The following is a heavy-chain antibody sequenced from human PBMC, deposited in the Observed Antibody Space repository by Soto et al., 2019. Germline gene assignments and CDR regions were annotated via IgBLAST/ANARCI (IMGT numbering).Heavy chain of an antibody. Sequence: KQSQTLSLTCAISGDSVSSNSAAWNWIRQSPSRGLEWLGRTYYRSKWYNDYAVSVKSRITINPDTSKNQFSLQLNSVTPEDTAVYYCARDLPHTWGDYVSDYYYMDVWGKGTTVTVSS. CDR1: GDSVSSNSAA. V-gene: IGHV6-1*01. D-gene: IGHD4-17*01. J-gene: IGHJ6*03. CDR2: TYYRSKWYN. CDR3: ARDLPHTWGDYVSDYYYMDV.